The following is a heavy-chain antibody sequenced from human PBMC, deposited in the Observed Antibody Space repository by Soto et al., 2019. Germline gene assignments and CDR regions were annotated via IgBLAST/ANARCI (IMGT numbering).Heavy chain of an antibody. CDR3: YKMGTTVTGLYYFDY. Sequence: QVQLQESGPGLVKPSQTLSLTCTVSGGSSSSGNYYWSLIRQPTGKGLEWIGFISYSGTTHYSTSVRWQGSKIVDTSKKHFSLDMSSETAAYTADYYCYKMGTTVTGLYYFDYWGQGALVTVS. J-gene: IGHJ4*02. CDR2: ISYSGTT. V-gene: IGHV4-30-4*01. CDR1: GGSSSSGNYY. D-gene: IGHD4-17*01.